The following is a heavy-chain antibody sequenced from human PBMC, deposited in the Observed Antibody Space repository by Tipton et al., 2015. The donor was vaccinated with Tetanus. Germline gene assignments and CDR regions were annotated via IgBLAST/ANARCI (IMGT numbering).Heavy chain of an antibody. D-gene: IGHD5-24*01. V-gene: IGHV4-34*01. CDR2: ISHSENT. CDR3: ARWRDGFNRALDS. Sequence: TLSLTCTVSGGSMSNNYWSWIRQPPGKGLEWIGEISHSENTNYNPSLQSRVTISMNTANNHIYLNLTSVTAADTAVYYCARWRDGFNRALDSWGQGIMVTVSS. CDR1: GGSMSNNY. J-gene: IGHJ4*02.